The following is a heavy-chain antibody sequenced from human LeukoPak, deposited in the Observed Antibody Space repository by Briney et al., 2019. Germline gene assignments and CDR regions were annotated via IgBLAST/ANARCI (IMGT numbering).Heavy chain of an antibody. Sequence: SSETLSLTCTVSGGSISSYFWSWIRQPPGKGLEWIGYIYYSGPTNYNPSLKSRVTISVDKSKNQFSLKLSSVTAADTAVYYCARDPRDGSGSYYIHYGMDVWGQGTTVTVSS. CDR2: IYYSGPT. D-gene: IGHD3-10*01. V-gene: IGHV4-59*12. J-gene: IGHJ6*02. CDR1: GGSISSYF. CDR3: ARDPRDGSGSYYIHYGMDV.